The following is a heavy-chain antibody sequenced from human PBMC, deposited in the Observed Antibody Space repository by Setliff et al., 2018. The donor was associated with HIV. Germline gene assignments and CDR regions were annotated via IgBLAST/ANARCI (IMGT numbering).Heavy chain of an antibody. D-gene: IGHD5-12*01. CDR3: AREWLQHTGDDAFDV. CDR2: IYYTGTT. V-gene: IGHV4-61*01. Sequence: LVNPTQTLTLICTFSGFSLSTSRMCVSWIRQHPGKGLEWIGYIYYTGTTKYNPSLKSRVTISIDTSKNQFSLKLTSVTAADTAVYYCAREWLQHTGDDAFDVWGQGTMVTVSS. J-gene: IGHJ3*01. CDR1: GFSLSTSRMC.